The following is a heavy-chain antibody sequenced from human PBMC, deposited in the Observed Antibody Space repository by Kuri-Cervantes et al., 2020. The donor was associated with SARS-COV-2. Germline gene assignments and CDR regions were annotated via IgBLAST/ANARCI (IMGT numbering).Heavy chain of an antibody. J-gene: IGHJ4*02. CDR2: ISYDGSNK. CDR1: GFTFSSYA. Sequence: GESLKISCAASGFTFSSYAMHWVRQAPGKGLEWVAVISYDGSNKYYADSVKGRFTISRDNSKNTLYLQMNSLRAEDTAVYYCARESRLGSGSYYSVDYWGQGTLVTVSS. V-gene: IGHV3-30-3*01. D-gene: IGHD1-26*01. CDR3: ARESRLGSGSYYSVDY.